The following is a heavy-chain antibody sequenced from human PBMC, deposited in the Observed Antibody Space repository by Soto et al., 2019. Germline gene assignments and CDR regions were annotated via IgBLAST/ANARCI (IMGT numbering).Heavy chain of an antibody. V-gene: IGHV4-59*01. CDR2: IYYSGST. Sequence: SETLCLTCTVSGGSISSYYWSWIRQPPGKGLEWIGYIYYSGSTNYNPSLKSRVTISVDTSKNQFSLKLSSVTAADTAVYYCARVPEQQLGNYFDYWGQGTLVTVSS. J-gene: IGHJ4*02. CDR1: GGSISSYY. CDR3: ARVPEQQLGNYFDY. D-gene: IGHD6-13*01.